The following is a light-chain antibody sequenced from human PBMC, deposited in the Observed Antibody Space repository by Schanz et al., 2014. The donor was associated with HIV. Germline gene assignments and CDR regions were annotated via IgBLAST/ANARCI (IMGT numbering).Light chain of an antibody. CDR3: QQYYDYPRT. CDR1: QDIRSY. CDR2: AAS. J-gene: IGKJ1*01. Sequence: IRITQSPSSLSASKGDRVTVTCRTSQDIRSYLAWNQQKPGKAPTFLIYAASTLQSGVPSRFSGSGYGTDFNLTISCLQPEDFATYFCQQYYDYPRTFGQGTKVEIK. V-gene: IGKV1-8*01.